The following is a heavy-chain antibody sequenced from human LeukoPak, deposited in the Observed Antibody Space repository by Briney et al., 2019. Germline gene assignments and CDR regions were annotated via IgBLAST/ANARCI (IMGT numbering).Heavy chain of an antibody. CDR1: GFTFSSYS. J-gene: IGHJ3*02. CDR2: INSDGSST. CDR3: STGSGHAFDI. V-gene: IGHV3-74*01. Sequence: GGSLRLSCAACGFTFSSYSMHWVRQVPGKGLVWVSRINSDGSSTSYADSVKGRFTISRDNAKNTLYVQMNSLRAEDTAVYYCSTGSGHAFDIWGRGRMVTVSS. D-gene: IGHD3-10*01.